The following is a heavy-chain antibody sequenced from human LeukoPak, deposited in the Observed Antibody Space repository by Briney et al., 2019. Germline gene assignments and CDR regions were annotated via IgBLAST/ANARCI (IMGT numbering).Heavy chain of an antibody. J-gene: IGHJ4*02. V-gene: IGHV4-39*01. CDR2: IYYSGST. CDR3: ARGRSGSYNY. Sequence: EWIGSIYYSGSTYYNPSLKSRVTISVDTSKNQFSLKLSSVTAADTAVYYCARGRSGSYNYWGQGTLVTVSS. D-gene: IGHD3-10*01.